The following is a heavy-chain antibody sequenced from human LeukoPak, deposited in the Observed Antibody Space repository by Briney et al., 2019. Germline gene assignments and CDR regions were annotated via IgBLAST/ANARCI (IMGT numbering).Heavy chain of an antibody. V-gene: IGHV1-69*13. J-gene: IGHJ4*02. D-gene: IGHD3-10*01. Sequence: ASVKVSCKASGGTFSSYAISWVRQAPGQGLEWMGGIIPIFGTANYAQKFQGRVTITADESTSTAYMELSSLRSEDTAVYYCAHSTSYYGRVDVWGQGTLVTASS. CDR2: IIPIFGTA. CDR3: AHSTSYYGRVDV. CDR1: GGTFSSYA.